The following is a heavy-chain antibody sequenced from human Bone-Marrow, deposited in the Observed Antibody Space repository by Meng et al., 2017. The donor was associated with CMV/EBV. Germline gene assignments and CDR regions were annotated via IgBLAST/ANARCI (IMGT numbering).Heavy chain of an antibody. J-gene: IGHJ6*01. D-gene: IGHD6-13*01. CDR3: ASHGSMQPNYAMAV. CDR2: ISAYNGNT. Sequence: ASVKVSCKASGYTFPSYAISWVRQAPGQGLEWMGWISAYNGNTKFAQNLQGRVTMTRDTSTSTAYMELRSLRSDDTAVYYCASHGSMQPNYAMAVWGQGSTVTCSS. CDR1: GYTFPSYA. V-gene: IGHV1-18*01.